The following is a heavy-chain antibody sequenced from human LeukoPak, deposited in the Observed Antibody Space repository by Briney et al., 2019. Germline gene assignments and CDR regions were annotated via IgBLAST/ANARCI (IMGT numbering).Heavy chain of an antibody. J-gene: IGHJ6*03. Sequence: GGSLRLSCGASGFTFDDYWMSWVRQAPGQGLEWVANINQDGSEKYYVDSVKGRFTISRDNAKNSLYLQMNSLRAEDTAVYYCARCYGDRYYYYYMDVWGKGTTVTISS. D-gene: IGHD4-17*01. CDR3: ARCYGDRYYYYYMDV. V-gene: IGHV3-7*01. CDR2: INQDGSEK. CDR1: GFTFDDYW.